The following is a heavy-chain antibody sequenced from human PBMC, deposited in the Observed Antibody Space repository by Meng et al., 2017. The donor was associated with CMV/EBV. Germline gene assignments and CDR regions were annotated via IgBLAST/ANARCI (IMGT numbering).Heavy chain of an antibody. Sequence: QGQLQESGPGLVKPSATLSLTSTVSGGSISSYYWSWIRQPAGKGLEWIGRIYTSGSTNYNPSLKSRVTMSVDTSKNQFSLKLSSVTAADTAVYYCAREMPIAAAGCFDYWGQGTLVTVSS. D-gene: IGHD6-13*01. J-gene: IGHJ4*02. CDR3: AREMPIAAAGCFDY. CDR2: IYTSGST. CDR1: GGSISSYY. V-gene: IGHV4-4*07.